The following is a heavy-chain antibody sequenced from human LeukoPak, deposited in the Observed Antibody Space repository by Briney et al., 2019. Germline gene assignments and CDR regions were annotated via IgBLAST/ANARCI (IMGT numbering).Heavy chain of an antibody. CDR3: ARLVGATYFDC. CDR1: GFTVSSNF. D-gene: IGHD1-26*01. J-gene: IGHJ4*02. V-gene: IGHV3-53*04. CDR2: IYSGGNT. Sequence: PGGSLRLSCAVSGFTVSSNFMSWVRQAPGKGLEWVSVIYSGGNTYYAASVKGRFTISRHNSKNTLYLQMNGLRAEDTAVYYCARLVGATYFDCWGQGTLVTVSS.